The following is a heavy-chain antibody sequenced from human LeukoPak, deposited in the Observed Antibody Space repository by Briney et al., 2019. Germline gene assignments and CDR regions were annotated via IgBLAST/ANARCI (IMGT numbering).Heavy chain of an antibody. V-gene: IGHV3-21*01. CDR1: GFTCSSYN. Sequence: GGSLRLSFAASGFTCSSYNMNWVRQAPGKMLNRTPSISSSSSYIYYAASVKGRCTISRDNAKNSLYLQMNSLRAEDTAVYYCARVHYYDSRGYYAWGQGTLVTVSS. D-gene: IGHD3-22*01. CDR2: ISSSSSYI. J-gene: IGHJ5*02. CDR3: ARVHYYDSRGYYA.